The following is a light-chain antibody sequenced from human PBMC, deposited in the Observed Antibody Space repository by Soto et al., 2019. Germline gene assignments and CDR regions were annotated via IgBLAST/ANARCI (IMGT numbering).Light chain of an antibody. CDR2: AAS. CDR3: LQDYNYPRT. V-gene: IGKV1-6*01. J-gene: IGKJ1*01. CDR1: QGIRND. Sequence: AIQMTQSPSSLSASVGDRVTITCRASQGIRNDLGWYQQKPGKAPKLLIYAASSLQLGVPSRFSGSGSGTDFTLTISSLQPEYFAHYYCLQDYNYPRTFGQGTKVEIK.